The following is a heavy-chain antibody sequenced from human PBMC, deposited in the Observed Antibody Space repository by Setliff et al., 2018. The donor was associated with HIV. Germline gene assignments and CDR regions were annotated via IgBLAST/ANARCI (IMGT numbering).Heavy chain of an antibody. V-gene: IGHV3-15*01. J-gene: IGHJ4*02. CDR3: STGPSRVSDGIADF. CDR2: IKSNSDGGTS. CDR1: GFRFRSYW. Sequence: PGGSLRLSCAASGFRFRSYWMSWVRQAPGKGLEWVGRIKSNSDGGTSDYAAAVKDRFSFSRDDSKSILYLQMNSLEIEDTAVYFCSTGPSRVSDGIADFWGPGTLVTVSS.